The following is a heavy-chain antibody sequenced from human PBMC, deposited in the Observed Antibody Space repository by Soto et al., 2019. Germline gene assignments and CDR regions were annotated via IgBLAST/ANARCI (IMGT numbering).Heavy chain of an antibody. CDR3: ACQDIVVPAWLDP. Sequence: ASVKVSCKASGYTFTGYYMHWVRQAPGQGLEWMGWINPNSGGTNYAQKFQGRVTMTRDTSISTAYMELSRLRSDDTAVYYCACQDIVVPAWLDPWGQGTLVTVSS. D-gene: IGHD2-15*01. J-gene: IGHJ5*02. V-gene: IGHV1-2*02. CDR2: INPNSGGT. CDR1: GYTFTGYY.